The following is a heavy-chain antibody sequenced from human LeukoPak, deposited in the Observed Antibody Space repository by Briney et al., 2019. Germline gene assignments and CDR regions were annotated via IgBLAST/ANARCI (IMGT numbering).Heavy chain of an antibody. V-gene: IGHV4-59*01. Sequence: SSETLSLTCTVSGGSISSYYWSWIRQPPGKGLEWIGYICYSGSTNYNPSLKSRVTISVDTSKNQFSLKLSSVTAADTAVYYCARDYIHFDYWGQGTLVTVSS. D-gene: IGHD2-2*02. CDR2: ICYSGST. CDR1: GGSISSYY. CDR3: ARDYIHFDY. J-gene: IGHJ4*02.